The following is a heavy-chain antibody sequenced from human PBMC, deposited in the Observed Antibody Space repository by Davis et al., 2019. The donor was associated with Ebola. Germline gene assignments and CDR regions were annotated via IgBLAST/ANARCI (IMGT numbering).Heavy chain of an antibody. CDR1: GYTFTNYA. CDR2: INAGNGNT. Sequence: AASVKVSCKASGYTFTNYAMHLPRQAPGQRLEWMGWINAGNGNTKYSRKFQGRVTITMDISASTAYMELSSLRSEDTAVYYCASDYGDYGEGHFDYWGQGTLVTVSS. D-gene: IGHD4-17*01. CDR3: ASDYGDYGEGHFDY. J-gene: IGHJ4*02. V-gene: IGHV1-3*01.